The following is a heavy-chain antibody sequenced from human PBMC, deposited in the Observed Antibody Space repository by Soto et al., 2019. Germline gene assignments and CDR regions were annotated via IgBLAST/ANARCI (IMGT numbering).Heavy chain of an antibody. CDR1: GYTFTSYY. Sequence: ASVKVSCKASGYTFTSYYMYWVRQAPGQGLEWMGWMNPNSGNTKYSQKFQGRVTITRDTSASTAYMELSSLRSEDTAVYYCARSIVVVTALDYWGQGTLVTVSS. CDR2: MNPNSGNT. D-gene: IGHD2-21*02. CDR3: ARSIVVVTALDY. J-gene: IGHJ4*02. V-gene: IGHV1-3*01.